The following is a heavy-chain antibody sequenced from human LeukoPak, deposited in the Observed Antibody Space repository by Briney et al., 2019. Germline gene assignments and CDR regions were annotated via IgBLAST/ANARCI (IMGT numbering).Heavy chain of an antibody. D-gene: IGHD2-15*01. V-gene: IGHV3-23*01. CDR1: GFTFSSYT. CDR3: AKLVGYCSGGSCYG. Sequence: PGGSLRLSCAASGFTFSSYTMTWFRQAPGKGLEWVSALSGSGDRAYYADSVKGRFTVSRDNSKNTLYLQMNSLRVEDTAVYYCAKLVGYCSGGSCYGWGQGTLVTVSS. CDR2: LSGSGDRA. J-gene: IGHJ4*02.